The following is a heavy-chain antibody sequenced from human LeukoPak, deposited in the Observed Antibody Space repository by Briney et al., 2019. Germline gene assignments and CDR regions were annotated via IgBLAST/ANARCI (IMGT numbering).Heavy chain of an antibody. V-gene: IGHV3-74*01. D-gene: IGHD7-27*01. CDR3: ARGGGTGEFDY. CDR2: IHSDGRST. J-gene: IGHJ4*02. Sequence: PGGSLRLSCAASGFTFSSYWMHWVRQVPGKGLEWVSRIHSDGRSTTYADSVKGRFTISRDDAENTLYLHMHSLRAEDTAVYYCARGGGTGEFDYWGQGMLVTVSS. CDR1: GFTFSSYW.